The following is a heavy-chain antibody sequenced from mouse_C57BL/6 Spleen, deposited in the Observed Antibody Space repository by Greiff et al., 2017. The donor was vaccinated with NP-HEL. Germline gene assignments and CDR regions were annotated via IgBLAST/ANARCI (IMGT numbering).Heavy chain of an antibody. CDR1: GYSITSGYY. J-gene: IGHJ1*03. Sequence: EVQLQESGPGLVKPSQSLSLTCSVTGYSITSGYYWNWIRQFPGNKLEWMGYISYDGSNNYNPSLKNRISITRDTSKNQFFLKLNSVTTEDTATYYCARGDGSSLWYFDVWGTGTTVTVSS. CDR3: ARGDGSSLWYFDV. V-gene: IGHV3-6*01. D-gene: IGHD1-1*01. CDR2: ISYDGSN.